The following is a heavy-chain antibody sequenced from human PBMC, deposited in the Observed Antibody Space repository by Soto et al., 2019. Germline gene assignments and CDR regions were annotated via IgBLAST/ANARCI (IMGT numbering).Heavy chain of an antibody. J-gene: IGHJ6*03. V-gene: IGHV3-30*18. CDR1: GFTFSSYG. D-gene: IGHD3-16*01. Sequence: PGGSLRLSCAASGFTFSSYGMHWVRQAPGKGLEWVAVISYDGSNKYYADSVKGRFTISRDNSKNTLYLQMNSLRAEDTAVYYCAKDGHPHSRSYYMDVWGKGTTVTVSS. CDR2: ISYDGSNK. CDR3: AKDGHPHSRSYYMDV.